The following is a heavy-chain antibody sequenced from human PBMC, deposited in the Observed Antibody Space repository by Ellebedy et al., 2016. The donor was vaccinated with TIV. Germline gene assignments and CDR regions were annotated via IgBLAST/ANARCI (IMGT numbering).Heavy chain of an antibody. CDR3: ARDRGSSTSWHDY. D-gene: IGHD2-2*01. V-gene: IGHV3-74*01. J-gene: IGHJ4*02. Sequence: GESLKISXAASGFTFSSYWMHWVRQAPGKGLVWVSRINSDGSSTSYADPVKGRFTISRDNAKNTLYLQMNSLRAEDTAVYYCARDRGSSTSWHDYWGQGTLVTVSS. CDR1: GFTFSSYW. CDR2: INSDGSST.